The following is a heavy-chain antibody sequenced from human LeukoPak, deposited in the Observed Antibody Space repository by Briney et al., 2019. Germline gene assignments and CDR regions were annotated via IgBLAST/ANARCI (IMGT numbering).Heavy chain of an antibody. D-gene: IGHD5-24*01. CDR3: ARSSRGDGYNSALY. J-gene: IGHJ4*02. Sequence: PSETLSLTCTVSGGSISSGGYYWSWIRQHPGKGLEWIGYIYYSGSTYYNPSLKSRVTISVDTSKNQFSLKLSSVTAADTAVYYCARSSRGDGYNSALYWGQGTLVTVSS. CDR1: GGSISSGGYY. V-gene: IGHV4-31*03. CDR2: IYYSGST.